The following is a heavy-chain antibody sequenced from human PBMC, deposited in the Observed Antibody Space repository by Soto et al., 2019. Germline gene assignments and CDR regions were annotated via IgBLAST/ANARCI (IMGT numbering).Heavy chain of an antibody. Sequence: EASVKVSCKASGDIFTGYYFHWVRQAPGQGLQWMGIINPSGGGSTTYAENFQGRVTMTTDTSTSTVYMEMSSLRFEDTAVYYCARARDYYYGWDFWGQGTTVTVSS. CDR2: INPSGGGST. CDR3: ARARDYYYGWDF. V-gene: IGHV1-46*03. J-gene: IGHJ6*02. CDR1: GDIFTGYY.